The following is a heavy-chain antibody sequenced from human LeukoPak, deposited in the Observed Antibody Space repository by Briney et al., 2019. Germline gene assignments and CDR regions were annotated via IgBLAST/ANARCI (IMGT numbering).Heavy chain of an antibody. CDR3: AKDMGYFTGMDV. D-gene: IGHD2-8*01. CDR1: GFIVNSYV. Sequence: PGGSLRLSCAASGFIVNSYVMSWVRQAPGKGLEWVSLIRGSGGSTYYADSVRGRFTISRDNSKNTLYLQRNSLRAEDTAVYYCAKDMGYFTGMDVWGQGTTVTVSS. J-gene: IGHJ6*02. V-gene: IGHV3-23*01. CDR2: IRGSGGST.